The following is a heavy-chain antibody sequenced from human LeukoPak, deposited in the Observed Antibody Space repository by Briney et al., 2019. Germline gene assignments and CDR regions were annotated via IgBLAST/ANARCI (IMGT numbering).Heavy chain of an antibody. CDR3: AREAPFYCSSTSCYGGGWFDP. D-gene: IGHD2-2*01. J-gene: IGHJ5*02. CDR2: IYSGGST. CDR1: GFTVSSNY. V-gene: IGHV3-66*02. Sequence: GGSLRLSCAASGFTVSSNYMSWVRQAPGKGLEWVSVIYSGGSTYYADSVRGRFTISKDNSKNTLYLQMNSLRAEDTAVYYCAREAPFYCSSTSCYGGGWFDPWGQGTLVTVSS.